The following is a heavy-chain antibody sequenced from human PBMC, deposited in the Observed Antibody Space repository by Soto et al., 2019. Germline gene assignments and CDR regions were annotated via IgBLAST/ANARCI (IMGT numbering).Heavy chain of an antibody. CDR1: GDSVTSGNYY. J-gene: IGHJ3*01. CDR2: MHTSGAG. CDR3: ARVLVNDRYDRSGYDTFDV. V-gene: IGHV4-61*01. D-gene: IGHD3-22*01. Sequence: PSETLSLTCTVSGDSVTSGNYYWSWIRQTPGKGLEWIGYMHTSGAGKYRSSLKSRLDISVDTSKNQFSLMLTSVTAADTAMYYCARVLVNDRYDRSGYDTFDVWGQGTMVTVSS.